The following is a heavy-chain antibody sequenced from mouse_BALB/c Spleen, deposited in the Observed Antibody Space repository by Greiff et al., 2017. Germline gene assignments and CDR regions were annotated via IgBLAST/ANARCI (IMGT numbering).Heavy chain of an antibody. D-gene: IGHD1-2*01. CDR2: ISNGGGST. V-gene: IGHV5-12-2*01. CDR1: GFTFSSYT. CDR3: ARHRGYGYADY. Sequence: DVLLVESGGGLVQPGGSLKLSCAASGFTFSSYTMSWVRQTPEKRLEWVAYISNGGGSTYYPDTVKGRFTISRDNAKNTLYLQMSSLKSEDTAMYYCARHRGYGYADYWGQGTTLTVSS. J-gene: IGHJ2*01.